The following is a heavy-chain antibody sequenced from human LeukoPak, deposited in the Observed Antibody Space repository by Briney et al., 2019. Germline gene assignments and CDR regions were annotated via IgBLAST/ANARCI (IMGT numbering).Heavy chain of an antibody. CDR1: GITLSNYG. V-gene: IGHV3-23*01. J-gene: IGHJ4*02. D-gene: IGHD3-22*01. CDR3: AKRGVVIRVILVGFHKEAYYFDS. Sequence: PGGSLRLSCAVSGITLSNYGMSWVRQAPGKGLEWVAGISDRGSRTNYADSVKGRFTISADHPKNTLYLQMNSPRAEDTAVYFCAKRGVVIRVILVGFHKEAYYFDSWGQGALVTVSS. CDR2: ISDRGSRT.